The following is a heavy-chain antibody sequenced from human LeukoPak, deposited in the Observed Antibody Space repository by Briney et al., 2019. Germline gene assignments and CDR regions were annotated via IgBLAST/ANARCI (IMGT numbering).Heavy chain of an antibody. Sequence: GGSLRLSCAASGFTFDDYAMHWVRQAPGKGLEWVSSLSWNSGNIGYADSVKGRFTISRDNARNSLYLQMNSLRGDDTAVYYCATWAGTATGFSGPFDYWSQGTPVTVSS. CDR1: GFTFDDYA. CDR2: LSWNSGNI. D-gene: IGHD6-13*01. V-gene: IGHV3-9*01. CDR3: ATWAGTATGFSGPFDY. J-gene: IGHJ4*02.